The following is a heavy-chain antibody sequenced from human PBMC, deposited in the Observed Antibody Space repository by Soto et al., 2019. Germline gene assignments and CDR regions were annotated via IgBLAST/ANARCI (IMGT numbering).Heavy chain of an antibody. J-gene: IGHJ6*02. CDR2: INPNSGGT. D-gene: IGHD3-16*01. Sequence: ASVKVSCKASGYTFTGYYMHWVRQAPGQGLEWMGWINPNSGGTNYAQKFQGWVTMTRDTSISTAYMELSRLRSDDTAVYYCARERSGGADYYYGMDVWGQGTTVTVSS. CDR3: ARERSGGADYYYGMDV. CDR1: GYTFTGYY. V-gene: IGHV1-2*04.